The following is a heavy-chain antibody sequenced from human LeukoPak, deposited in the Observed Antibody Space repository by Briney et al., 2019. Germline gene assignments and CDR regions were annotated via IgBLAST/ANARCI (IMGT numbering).Heavy chain of an antibody. J-gene: IGHJ3*02. V-gene: IGHV3-23*01. Sequence: ETLSLTCAVYGGSFSGYYWSWIRQPPGKGLEWVSAISGSGGSTYYADSVKGRFTISRDNSKNTLYLQMNSLRAEDTAVYYCAKDPLVGNDAFDIWGQGTMVTVSS. CDR2: ISGSGGST. D-gene: IGHD2-21*01. CDR1: GGSFSGYY. CDR3: AKDPLVGNDAFDI.